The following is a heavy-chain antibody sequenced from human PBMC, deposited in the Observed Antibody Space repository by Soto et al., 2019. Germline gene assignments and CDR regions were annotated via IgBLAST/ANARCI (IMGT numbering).Heavy chain of an antibody. CDR3: ARGRAAMAYYYYYMDV. D-gene: IGHD5-18*01. V-gene: IGHV4-34*01. J-gene: IGHJ6*03. CDR2: INHSGST. Sequence: QVQLQQWGAGLLKPSETLSLTCAVYGGSFSGYYWSWIRQPPGKGLEWIGEINHSGSTNYNPFLKSRVTISVDTSKNQFSLKLSSVTAADTAVYYCARGRAAMAYYYYYMDVWGKGTTVTVSS. CDR1: GGSFSGYY.